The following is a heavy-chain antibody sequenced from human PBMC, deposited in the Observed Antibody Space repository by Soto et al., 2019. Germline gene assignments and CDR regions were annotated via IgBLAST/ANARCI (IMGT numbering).Heavy chain of an antibody. CDR1: GFTFNTYA. CDR2: ITASGGKT. V-gene: IGHV3-64*04. J-gene: IGHJ6*03. Sequence: GGSLRLSCSASGFTFNTYAMHWVRQAPGKGLEYVSAITASGGKTYYADSVKGRFTISRDNAKNSLYLQMNSLRAEDTAVYYCARDLDRMGLSYYMDVWGKGTTVTVSS. D-gene: IGHD3-16*01. CDR3: ARDLDRMGLSYYMDV.